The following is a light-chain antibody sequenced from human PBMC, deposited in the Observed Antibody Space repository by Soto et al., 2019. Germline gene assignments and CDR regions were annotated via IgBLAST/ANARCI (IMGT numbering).Light chain of an antibody. CDR3: HYYDSNLSASV. CDR1: SYNIGAGYD. Sequence: QSVLTQPPSVSGDPGQRVNISCTGSSYNIGAGYDVHWYQQLPGTAPKLLIYGNSNRPSGVPDRFSGYKSGTSASLAITGLQAEYESDYYCHYYDSNLSASVFATGTKGTGL. J-gene: IGLJ1*01. CDR2: GNS. V-gene: IGLV1-40*01.